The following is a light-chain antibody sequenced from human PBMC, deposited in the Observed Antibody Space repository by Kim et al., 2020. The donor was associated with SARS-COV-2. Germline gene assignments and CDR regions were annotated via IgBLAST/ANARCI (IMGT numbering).Light chain of an antibody. CDR3: QHYVTYPFT. CDR2: GAS. CDR1: QSVSSNN. Sequence: EIVLTQSPGTLSLSPGERATLSCRASQSVSSNNLAWYQQKPGQAPRLLFYGASSRATGIPDRFSGSGSGTDFTLTISRLEPEDFAVYYGQHYVTYPFTFGPRAKVDIK. V-gene: IGKV3-20*01. J-gene: IGKJ3*01.